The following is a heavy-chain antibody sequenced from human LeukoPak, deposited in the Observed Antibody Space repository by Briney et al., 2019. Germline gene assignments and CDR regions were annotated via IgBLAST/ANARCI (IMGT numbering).Heavy chain of an antibody. CDR3: ARDPDTSGITMIANY. CDR2: ISYDGVSK. J-gene: IGHJ4*02. D-gene: IGHD3-22*01. V-gene: IGHV3-30*14. CDR1: GFTFGSYA. Sequence: PGGSLRLSCAASGFTFGSYALHWVRQAPGKGLEWVAVISYDGVSKYYADSVKGRFTVSKDSSKDTLYLQMDSLRVEDTAVYYCARDPDTSGITMIANYWGQGTLVTVSS.